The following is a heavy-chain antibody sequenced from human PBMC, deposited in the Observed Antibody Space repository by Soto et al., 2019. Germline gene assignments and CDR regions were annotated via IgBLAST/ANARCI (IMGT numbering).Heavy chain of an antibody. J-gene: IGHJ4*02. CDR1: GFTFSSYA. D-gene: IGHD3-10*01. CDR3: AKEELWFGESPKYFDY. CDR2: ISGSGGST. V-gene: IGHV3-23*01. Sequence: PGGSLRLSCAASGFTFSSYAMSWVRQAPGKGLEWVSAISGSGGSTYYADSVKGRFTISRDNSKNTLYLQMNSLRAEDTAVYYCAKEELWFGESPKYFDYWGQGTLVTVSS.